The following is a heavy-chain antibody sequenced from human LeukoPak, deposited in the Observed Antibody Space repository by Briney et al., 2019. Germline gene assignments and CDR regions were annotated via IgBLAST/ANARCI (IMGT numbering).Heavy chain of an antibody. CDR1: GYTFTGYY. CDR3: AIVGAIIADFDY. J-gene: IGHJ4*02. V-gene: IGHV1-2*02. D-gene: IGHD3-10*01. Sequence: ASVKVSFKASGYTFTGYYMHWVRQAPGQGLEWMGWINPNSGGTNYAQQFQGRVTMARDTSISTAYMELTRLRSDDTAVYYCAIVGAIIADFDYWGQGTLVTVSS. CDR2: INPNSGGT.